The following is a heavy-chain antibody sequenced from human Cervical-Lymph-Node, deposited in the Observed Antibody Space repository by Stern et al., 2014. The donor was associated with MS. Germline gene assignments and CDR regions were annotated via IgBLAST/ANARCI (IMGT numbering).Heavy chain of an antibody. V-gene: IGHV1-2*06. CDR1: GYSFTGNY. J-gene: IGHJ4*02. Sequence: QVQLVQSGAEVKKPGASVKVSCKAAGYSFTGNYIHWLRQAPGQGHEWMRRTNPNSGDSNYALKFQGRVTMTRDTSISTAYMNLNRLGIDDTAVYYCARERGRAGPAMADYWGQGTLVTVSS. CDR2: TNPNSGDS. D-gene: IGHD5-18*01. CDR3: ARERGRAGPAMADY.